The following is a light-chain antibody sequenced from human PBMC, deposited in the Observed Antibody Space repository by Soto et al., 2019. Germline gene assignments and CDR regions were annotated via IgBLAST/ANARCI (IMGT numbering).Light chain of an antibody. CDR3: SSYTSTSTWV. Sequence: QSVLTQPASVSGSPGQSITISCTGTSSDVGSYNLVSWYQQHPGKAPKLMLYEVNNRPSGVSNRFSASKSGNTASLTISGLQAEDEADYYCSSYTSTSTWVFGGGTKVTVL. J-gene: IGLJ3*02. CDR2: EVN. V-gene: IGLV2-14*02. CDR1: SSDVGSYNL.